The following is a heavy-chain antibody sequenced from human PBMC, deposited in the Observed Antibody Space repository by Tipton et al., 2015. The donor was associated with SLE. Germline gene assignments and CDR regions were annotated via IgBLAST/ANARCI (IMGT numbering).Heavy chain of an antibody. Sequence: PLVQSGAEVKKPGESLKISCKGSGYSFGSYWIAWVRQMPGKGLEWMGMIHPGDSETRYSPSFQGQVTISADRAISTAYLQWSSVKASGSAMYYGARREGGSSFDYGGQGTLVTVSS. CDR3: ARREGGSSFDY. V-gene: IGHV5-51*01. CDR2: IHPGDSET. J-gene: IGHJ4*02. D-gene: IGHD1-26*01. CDR1: GYSFGSYW.